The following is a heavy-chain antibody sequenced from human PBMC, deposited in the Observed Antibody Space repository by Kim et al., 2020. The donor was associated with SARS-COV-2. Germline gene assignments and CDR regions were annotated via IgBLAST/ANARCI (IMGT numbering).Heavy chain of an antibody. CDR2: IHYTGTT. CDR1: GGSISDYY. CDR3: AGGTGNCNSIGCFFFNGLDV. D-gene: IGHD2-15*01. V-gene: IGHV4-59*13. J-gene: IGHJ6*02. Sequence: SETLSLTCTVSGGSISDYYWSWIRLPPGKGLEWIGYIHYTGTTKYNPSVQSRVTMSLDTSKKQFSLRLTSVTAADTAAYYCAGGTGNCNSIGCFFFNGLDVWGQGTTVTVSS.